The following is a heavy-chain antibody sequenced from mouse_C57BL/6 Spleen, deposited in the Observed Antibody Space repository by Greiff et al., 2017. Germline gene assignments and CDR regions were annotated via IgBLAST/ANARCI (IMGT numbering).Heavy chain of an antibody. V-gene: IGHV2-2*01. CDR1: GFSLTSYG. D-gene: IGHD1-1*01. CDR3: ARNVVGSSYRYWYFDV. Sequence: VQVVESGPGLVQPSQSLSITCTVSGFSLTSYGVHWVRQSPGKGLEWLGVIWSGGSTDYNAAFISRLHISKANSKSHVFFKMNSLQADDTAIYYCARNVVGSSYRYWYFDVWGTGTTVTVSS. J-gene: IGHJ1*03. CDR2: IWSGGST.